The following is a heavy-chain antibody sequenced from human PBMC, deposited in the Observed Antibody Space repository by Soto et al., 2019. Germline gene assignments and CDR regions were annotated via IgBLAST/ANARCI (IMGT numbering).Heavy chain of an antibody. CDR3: ATSYGTSWYGDY. CDR2: LIPILGTA. Sequence: QVQLVQSGAEVKKPGSSVKVSCKASRDSFNNYAVTWVRQAPGQGLEWMGGLIPILGTANYAQKFQGRVTITADESTSTAYMGLNSLRSEDTAVYYCATSYGTSWYGDYWGQGTLVTVSS. CDR1: RDSFNNYA. J-gene: IGHJ4*02. V-gene: IGHV1-69*01. D-gene: IGHD6-13*01.